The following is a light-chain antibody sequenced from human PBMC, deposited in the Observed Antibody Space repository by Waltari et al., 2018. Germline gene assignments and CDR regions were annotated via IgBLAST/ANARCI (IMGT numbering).Light chain of an antibody. V-gene: IGKV3-15*01. CDR3: QQYNNRPPVT. CDR2: GAS. Sequence: EIVMTQSPATLSVSPGERATLSCRASQSVSSNLAWYQQKPGQAPRLLIYGASTRATGIPDRFSGSGSGTEFTLTISSLQSEDFAVYYCQQYNNRPPVTFGGGTQEEIK. CDR1: QSVSSN. J-gene: IGKJ4*01.